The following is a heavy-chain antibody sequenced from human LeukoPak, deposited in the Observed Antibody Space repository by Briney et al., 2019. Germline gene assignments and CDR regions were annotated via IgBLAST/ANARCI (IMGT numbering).Heavy chain of an antibody. CDR3: ASFGSGKYYRFDS. D-gene: IGHD3-10*01. J-gene: IGHJ4*02. CDR1: GYTFTDYY. CDR2: MNPNSGGT. Sequence: ASVKVSCKAPGYTFTDYYMNWVRQAPGQGLEWMGWMNPNSGGTNYAEKFQGRVTMTRDSSISTAYMEVSKLRSDDTAVYYCASFGSGKYYRFDSWGQGTLVTVSS. V-gene: IGHV1-2*02.